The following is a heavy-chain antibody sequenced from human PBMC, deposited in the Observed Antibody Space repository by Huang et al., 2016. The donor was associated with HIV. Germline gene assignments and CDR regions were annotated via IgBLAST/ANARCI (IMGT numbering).Heavy chain of an antibody. CDR3: AAGYDTYYDI. CDR1: GYTLTELS. J-gene: IGHJ3*02. D-gene: IGHD2-21*01. Sequence: QVQLVQSGAEVKKPGASVKVSCKVSGYTLTELSIHWVRQAPGKGLEWMGGFAAEHGETIYAQNCQGRVTMTEDTSTDTAYMELHSLRPEDTAVYYCAAGYDTYYDIWGQGTMVSASS. CDR2: FAAEHGET. V-gene: IGHV1-24*01.